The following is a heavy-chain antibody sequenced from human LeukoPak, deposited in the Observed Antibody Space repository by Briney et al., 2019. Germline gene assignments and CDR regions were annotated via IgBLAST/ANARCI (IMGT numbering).Heavy chain of an antibody. J-gene: IGHJ4*02. CDR3: ARHMMSVAGKDGFDY. CDR2: IYPGDSDT. D-gene: IGHD6-19*01. CDR1: GYSFTSYW. Sequence: GESLKISCKGSGYSFTSYWIGWVRQMPGKGLEWMGIIYPGDSDTRYSPSSQGQVTISADKSISTAYLQWSSLKASDTAMYYCARHMMSVAGKDGFDYWGQGALVTVSS. V-gene: IGHV5-51*01.